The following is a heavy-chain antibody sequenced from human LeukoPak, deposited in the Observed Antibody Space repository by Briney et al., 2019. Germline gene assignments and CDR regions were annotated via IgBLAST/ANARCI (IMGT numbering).Heavy chain of an antibody. CDR1: GASISSYY. D-gene: IGHD6-19*01. CDR3: ARDSPGYSSGWYYFDY. J-gene: IGHJ4*02. Sequence: SETLSLTCTVSGASISSYYWSWIRQPAGKGLEWIGRIYTSGSTNYNPSLKSRVTMSVDTSKNQFSLKLRSVTAADTAVYYCARDSPGYSSGWYYFDYWGQGTLVTVSS. V-gene: IGHV4-4*07. CDR2: IYTSGST.